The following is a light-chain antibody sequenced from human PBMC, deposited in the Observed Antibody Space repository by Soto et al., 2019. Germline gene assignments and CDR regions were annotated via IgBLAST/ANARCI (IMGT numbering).Light chain of an antibody. J-gene: IGLJ1*01. Sequence: QAARTQAPSASGAAGQSVTISCTGTSSDVGGYDYVSWYQQLPGKAPKLVIYEVNKRPSGVPERFSGSKSGNTASLTVSGLQAEDEADFYCSSYAGDTPYIFGTGTKVTVL. CDR2: EVN. V-gene: IGLV2-8*01. CDR3: SSYAGDTPYI. CDR1: SSDVGGYDY.